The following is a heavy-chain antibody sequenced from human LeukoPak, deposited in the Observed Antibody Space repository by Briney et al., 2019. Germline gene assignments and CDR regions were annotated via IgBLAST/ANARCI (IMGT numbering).Heavy chain of an antibody. D-gene: IGHD1-26*01. CDR1: GYTFTSYY. V-gene: IGHV1-46*01. J-gene: IGHJ4*02. Sequence: ASVKVSCKASGYTFTSYYMHWVRQAPGQGLEWMGIINPSGGSTSYAQKFQGRVTMTRDTSISTAYMELSRLRSDDTAVYYCAREDSGSYYRPKRGYFDYWGQGTLVTVSS. CDR3: AREDSGSYYRPKRGYFDY. CDR2: INPSGGST.